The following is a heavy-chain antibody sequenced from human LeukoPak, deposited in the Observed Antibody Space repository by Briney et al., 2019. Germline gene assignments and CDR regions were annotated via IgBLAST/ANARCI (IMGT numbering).Heavy chain of an antibody. CDR2: IKEDGSEK. V-gene: IGHV3-7*05. CDR3: ARVAGSKSIDS. D-gene: IGHD2-15*01. CDR1: GFTFRSYW. J-gene: IGHJ4*02. Sequence: GGSLRLSCAASGFTFRSYWMSWVRQAPGEGLEWVANIKEDGSEKYYVDSVKGRFTISRDNAKNSLYLQMDSLRAEDTAVYYCARVAGSKSIDSWGQGTLVTVSS.